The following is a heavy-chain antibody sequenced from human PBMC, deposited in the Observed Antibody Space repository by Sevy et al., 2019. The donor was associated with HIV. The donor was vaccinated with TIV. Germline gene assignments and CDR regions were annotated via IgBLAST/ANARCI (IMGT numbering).Heavy chain of an antibody. CDR2: ISSSSSYI. Sequence: GGSLRLSCAASGFTFSSYSMNWVRRAPGKGLEWVSSISSSSSYIYYADSVKGRFTISRDNAKNSLYLQMNSLRAEDTAVYYCARVGYSYGSSDYWGQGTLVTVSS. D-gene: IGHD5-18*01. CDR3: ARVGYSYGSSDY. V-gene: IGHV3-21*01. CDR1: GFTFSSYS. J-gene: IGHJ4*02.